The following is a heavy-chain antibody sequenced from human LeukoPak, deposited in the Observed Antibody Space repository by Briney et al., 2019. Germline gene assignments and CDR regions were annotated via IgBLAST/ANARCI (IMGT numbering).Heavy chain of an antibody. CDR1: GFTFSSYS. V-gene: IGHV3-21*01. CDR3: AGENQSYYYDSSGYYPI. J-gene: IGHJ3*02. Sequence: GGSLRLSCAASGFTFSSYSMNWVRQAPGKGLEWVSSISSSSSYIYYADSVKGRFTISRDNAKNSLYLQMNSLRAEDTAVYYCAGENQSYYYDSSGYYPIWGQGTMVTVSS. D-gene: IGHD3-22*01. CDR2: ISSSSSYI.